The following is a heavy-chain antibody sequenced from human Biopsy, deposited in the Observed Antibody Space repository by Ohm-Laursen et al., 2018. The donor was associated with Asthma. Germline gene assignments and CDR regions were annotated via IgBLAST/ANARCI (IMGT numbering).Heavy chain of an antibody. CDR3: ARFTASITIFGVVNNWFDP. CDR2: IYYSGST. Sequence: SDTLSLTCTVSGGSISSSSYYWGWIRQPPGKGLEWIGSIYYSGSTYYNPSLKSRVTISVDTSKNHFSLKLSSVTAADTAVYYCARFTASITIFGVVNNWFDPWGQGTLVTVPS. CDR1: GGSISSSSYY. J-gene: IGHJ5*02. V-gene: IGHV4-39*01. D-gene: IGHD3-3*01.